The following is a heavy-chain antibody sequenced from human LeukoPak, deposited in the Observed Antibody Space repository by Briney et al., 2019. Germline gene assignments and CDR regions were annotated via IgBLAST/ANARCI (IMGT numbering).Heavy chain of an antibody. CDR1: GGSITNFY. Sequence: SETLSLTCTVSGGSITNFYWSWVRQPPGKRLEWLGFIYYTGSTTYNPSLESRVTISVDTSKNQFSLRLRSVTAADTAVYYCAADYDFWSGPPFYYYGMDVWGQGTTVTVSS. D-gene: IGHD3-3*01. CDR2: IYYTGST. V-gene: IGHV4-59*08. CDR3: AADYDFWSGPPFYYYGMDV. J-gene: IGHJ6*02.